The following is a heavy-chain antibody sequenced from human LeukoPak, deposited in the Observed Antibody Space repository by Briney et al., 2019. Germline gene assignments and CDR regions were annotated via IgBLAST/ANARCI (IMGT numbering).Heavy chain of an antibody. Sequence: SETLSLTCTVSGGSISSYYWGWIRQPPGKGLEWIGSIYHSGNTYYNPSLKSRVTISVDTSKNQFSLKLSSVTAADTAVYYCARGGPMSHVRDYYMDVWGKGTTVTVSS. V-gene: IGHV4-38-2*02. D-gene: IGHD3-10*02. CDR2: IYHSGNT. CDR1: GGSISSYY. J-gene: IGHJ6*03. CDR3: ARGGPMSHVRDYYMDV.